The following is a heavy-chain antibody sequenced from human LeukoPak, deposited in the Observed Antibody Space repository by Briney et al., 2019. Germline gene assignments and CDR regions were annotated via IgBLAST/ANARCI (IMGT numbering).Heavy chain of an antibody. CDR3: ARSKRNGFDI. J-gene: IGHJ3*02. CDR1: GFTFNNFA. Sequence: GGSLRLSCAASGFTFNNFAMSWVRQAPGKGLEWVSAISGSSSTIYYADSVKGRFTISRDNAMNSVYLQMNSLRAEDTAVYYCARSKRNGFDIWGQGTMVTVSS. CDR2: ISGSSSTI. V-gene: IGHV3-48*01.